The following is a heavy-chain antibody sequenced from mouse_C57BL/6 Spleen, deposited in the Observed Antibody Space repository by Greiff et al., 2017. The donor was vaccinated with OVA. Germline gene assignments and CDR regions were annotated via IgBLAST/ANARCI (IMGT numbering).Heavy chain of an antibody. D-gene: IGHD1-1*01. V-gene: IGHV1-18*01. Sequence: VQLQQSGPELVKPGASVKIPCKASGYTFTDYNMDWIGDINPNNGGTIYNQKFKGKATLTVDKSSSTAYMELRSLTSEDTAVYYCAREGITTVDWGQGTLVTVSA. CDR3: AREGITTVD. J-gene: IGHJ3*01. CDR1: GYTFTDYN. CDR2: INPNNGGT.